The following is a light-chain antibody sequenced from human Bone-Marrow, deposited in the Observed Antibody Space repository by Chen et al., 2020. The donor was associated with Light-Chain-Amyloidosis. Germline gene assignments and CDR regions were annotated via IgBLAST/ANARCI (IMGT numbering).Light chain of an antibody. CDR3: QQYGTSPLT. CDR1: QTISSNY. Sequence: EIVLTQSPGTLSLSPGEGANLSCRASQTISSNYLTWYQQKFGQAPRLLIYGSSSRATGIPARVTGSGSGTDFTLTINRLEPEDFAMDYCQQYGTSPLTFGGGTKVEI. CDR2: GSS. V-gene: IGKV3-20*01. J-gene: IGKJ4*01.